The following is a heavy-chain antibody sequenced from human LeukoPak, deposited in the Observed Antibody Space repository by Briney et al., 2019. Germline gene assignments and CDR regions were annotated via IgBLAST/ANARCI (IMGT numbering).Heavy chain of an antibody. CDR1: GFTFSSHS. CDR2: ISSSSSYI. Sequence: GGSLRLSCAASGFTFSSHSMNWVRQAPGKGLEWVSSISSSSSYIYYADSVKGRFTISRDNAKNSLYLQMNSLRAEDTAVYYCARDRHSGSYYEYDYWGQGTLVTVSS. J-gene: IGHJ4*02. V-gene: IGHV3-21*01. D-gene: IGHD1-26*01. CDR3: ARDRHSGSYYEYDY.